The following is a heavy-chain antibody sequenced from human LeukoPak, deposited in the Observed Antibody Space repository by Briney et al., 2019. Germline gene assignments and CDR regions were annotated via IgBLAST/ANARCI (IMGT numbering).Heavy chain of an antibody. CDR2: ISSSSSTI. D-gene: IGHD2-2*01. CDR3: ARDRRFVVVPAATNFDY. CDR1: GFTFSSYS. J-gene: IGHJ4*02. Sequence: GGSLRLSCAASGFTFSSYSMNWVRQAPGKGLEWVSYISSSSSTIYYADSAKGRFTISRDNAKNSLYLQMNSLRDEDTAVYYCARDRRFVVVPAATNFDYWGQGTLVTVSS. V-gene: IGHV3-48*02.